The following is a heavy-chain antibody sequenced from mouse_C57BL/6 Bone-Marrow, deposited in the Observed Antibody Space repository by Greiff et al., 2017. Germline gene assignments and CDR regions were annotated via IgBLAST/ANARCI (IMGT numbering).Heavy chain of an antibody. CDR1: GYTFTSYG. Sequence: VKLVESGAELARPGASVKLSCKASGYTFTSYGISWVKQRTGQGLEWIGEIYPRSGNTYYNEKCKGKATLTADKSSSTAYMELRNLTSEDSAVYFCARGYYGSSPFYYAMDYWGQGTSVTVSS. J-gene: IGHJ4*01. V-gene: IGHV1-81*01. D-gene: IGHD1-1*01. CDR3: ARGYYGSSPFYYAMDY. CDR2: IYPRSGNT.